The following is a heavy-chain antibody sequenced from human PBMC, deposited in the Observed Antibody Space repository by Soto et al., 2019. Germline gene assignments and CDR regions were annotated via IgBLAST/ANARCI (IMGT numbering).Heavy chain of an antibody. CDR3: ARGVTATYMGGDAFSI. CDR1: GGSFSSYM. D-gene: IGHD2-21*01. V-gene: IGHV1-69*01. Sequence: QVLLVQSGAEVKKPGSSVKVSCQAAGGSFSSYMVSWVRQAPGQGLDYMGGIMPVFGTPTYTEKFQGRVTITADESTGSACLELTSLKADDTAVYYCARGVTATYMGGDAFSIWGQGTRV. CDR2: IMPVFGTP. J-gene: IGHJ3*02.